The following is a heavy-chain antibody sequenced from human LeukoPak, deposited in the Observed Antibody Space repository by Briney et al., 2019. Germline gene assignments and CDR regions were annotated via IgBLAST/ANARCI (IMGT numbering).Heavy chain of an antibody. D-gene: IGHD2-15*01. CDR1: GYTFTGYY. Sequence: ASVKVSCKASGYTFTGYYMRWVRQAPGQGLEWMGCLNPNSGGTNYAQKFQGWVTMTRDTSISTAYMELSRLRSDDTAVYYCARFGCSGGSCYSNWFDPWGQGTLVTVSS. CDR3: ARFGCSGGSCYSNWFDP. V-gene: IGHV1-2*04. CDR2: LNPNSGGT. J-gene: IGHJ5*02.